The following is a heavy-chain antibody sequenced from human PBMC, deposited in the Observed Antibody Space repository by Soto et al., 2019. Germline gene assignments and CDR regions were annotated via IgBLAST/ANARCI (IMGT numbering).Heavy chain of an antibody. CDR1: GFSFSIYS. V-gene: IGHV3-48*01. J-gene: IGHJ3*01. D-gene: IGHD3-10*01. CDR3: TRGVSYGFDF. CDR2: MTSDSKTI. Sequence: EVLLVESGGAFLQPGGSLRLSCIASGFSFSIYSMNWVRQALGKGLEWVSYMTSDSKTIHYADSVRGRFTISRDNAKNSVFLQMSGLRAEDTAVYYCTRGVSYGFDFWGQGTMVAVSS.